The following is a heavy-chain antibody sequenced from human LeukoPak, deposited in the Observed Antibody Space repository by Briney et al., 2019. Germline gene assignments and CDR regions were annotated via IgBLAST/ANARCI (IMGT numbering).Heavy chain of an antibody. Sequence: GGSLRLSCAASGFTVSSNYMSWVRQAPGKGLEWVSVIYSGGSTYYADSVKGRFTISRDNAKNSLYLQMNSLRAEDTAVYYRTRLKGGYWGQGTLVTVSS. D-gene: IGHD3-16*01. CDR3: TRLKGGY. CDR2: IYSGGST. CDR1: GFTVSSNY. J-gene: IGHJ4*02. V-gene: IGHV3-53*01.